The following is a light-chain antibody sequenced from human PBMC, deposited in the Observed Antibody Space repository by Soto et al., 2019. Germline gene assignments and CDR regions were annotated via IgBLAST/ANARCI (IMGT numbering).Light chain of an antibody. V-gene: IGKV1-33*01. CDR2: DAS. J-gene: IGKJ4*01. CDR3: QQYDNLPALT. CDR1: QDISNY. Sequence: DIQMTQSPSSLSASVGDRVTITCQASQDISNYLNWYQQKPGKAPKLLIYDASNLETGVPSRFSGSGSGKDFTFTISSLQAEDIATYYCQQYDNLPALTFGGGTKVEIK.